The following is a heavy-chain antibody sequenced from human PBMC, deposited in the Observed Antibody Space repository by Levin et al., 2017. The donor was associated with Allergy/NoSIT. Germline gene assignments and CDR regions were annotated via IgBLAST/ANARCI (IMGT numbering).Heavy chain of an antibody. Sequence: GGSLRLSCAASGFTFDEYAMHWVRQVPGQGLDWVSGISWHSGDIGYAESVKGRFTISSDNARNSVFLQMNNVRVEDTALYYCLKDKAGVAATGTRFDPWGQGTLVTVSS. CDR1: GFTFDEYA. D-gene: IGHD1/OR15-1a*01. J-gene: IGHJ5*02. V-gene: IGHV3-9*01. CDR2: ISWHSGDI. CDR3: LKDKAGVAATGTRFDP.